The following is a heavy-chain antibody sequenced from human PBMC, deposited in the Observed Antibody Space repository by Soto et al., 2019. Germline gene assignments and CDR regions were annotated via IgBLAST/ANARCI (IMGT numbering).Heavy chain of an antibody. Sequence: EVQLLESGGGLVQPGGSLRLSCGASGFTLSNYDMSWVRQAPGKGLEWVSTIGTSGGGTYYTDSVRGRFTLSRDNSKNTLSLQMNSLRAEDTAVYYCEISRGPEGYWGQGTLVTVSS. CDR3: EISRGPEGY. V-gene: IGHV3-23*01. D-gene: IGHD2-2*01. CDR2: IGTSGGGT. CDR1: GFTLSNYD. J-gene: IGHJ4*02.